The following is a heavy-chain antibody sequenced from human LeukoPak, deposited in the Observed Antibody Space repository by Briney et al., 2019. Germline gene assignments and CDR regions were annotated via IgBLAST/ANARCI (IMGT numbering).Heavy chain of an antibody. CDR2: IYSDGST. Sequence: PGGSLRLSCAASGFTISSDHMTWVRQAPGKGLEYVSIIYSDGSTYYADSVKGRFTISRDNSKNTLFLLMDSLRTEDTAVYYCARDVPAPHWGQGTLVTVSS. J-gene: IGHJ4*02. D-gene: IGHD2-2*01. CDR1: GFTISSDH. CDR3: ARDVPAPH. V-gene: IGHV3-53*05.